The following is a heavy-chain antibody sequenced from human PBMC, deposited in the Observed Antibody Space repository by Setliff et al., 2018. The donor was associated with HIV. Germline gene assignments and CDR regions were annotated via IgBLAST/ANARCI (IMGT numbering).Heavy chain of an antibody. CDR1: GGSMSSYY. Sequence: LSLTCTVSGGSMSSYYWSWVRQPPGKGLEWIGSIYYTGSTDYNPSIMSRVTISLDTPKKQFSLKLNSVIAADTAVYYCARNRVPSSLWGQGTLVTVSS. D-gene: IGHD3-10*01. V-gene: IGHV4-59*01. CDR3: ARNRVPSSL. CDR2: IYYTGST. J-gene: IGHJ4*02.